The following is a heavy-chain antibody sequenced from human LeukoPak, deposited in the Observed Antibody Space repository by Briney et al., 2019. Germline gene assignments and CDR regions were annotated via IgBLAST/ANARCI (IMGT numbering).Heavy chain of an antibody. CDR1: GFTFSSYG. D-gene: IGHD5-12*01. J-gene: IGHJ4*02. CDR3: GRGRPRGYSGYVIDY. V-gene: IGHV3-23*01. CDR2: ISGSGINI. Sequence: GGSLRLSCAASGFTFSSYGMSWVRQAPGKGLEWVSAISGSGINIHYADSVKGRFTISRDNSRNTVYLQMNSLRAEDTAAFYCGRGRPRGYSGYVIDYWGQGTPITVSS.